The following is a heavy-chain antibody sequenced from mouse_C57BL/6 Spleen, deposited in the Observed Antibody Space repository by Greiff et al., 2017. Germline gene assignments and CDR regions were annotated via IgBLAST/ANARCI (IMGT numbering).Heavy chain of an antibody. Sequence: QVQLKQSGAELVRPGASVTLSCKASGYTFTDYEMHWVKQTPVHGLEWIGAIDPETGGTAYNQKFKGKAILTADKSSSTAYMELRSLTSEDSAVYYCTRGITTVWYFDVWGTGTTVTVSS. CDR3: TRGITTVWYFDV. CDR2: IDPETGGT. D-gene: IGHD1-1*01. V-gene: IGHV1-15*01. J-gene: IGHJ1*03. CDR1: GYTFTDYE.